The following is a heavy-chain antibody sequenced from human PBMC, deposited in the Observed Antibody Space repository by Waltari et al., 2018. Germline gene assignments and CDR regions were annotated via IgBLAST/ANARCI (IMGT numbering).Heavy chain of an antibody. Sequence: EVQLVESGGGLVQPGGSLRLSCAASGFTFSSYWMHWVRQAPGKGLVWVSRIKRYGSRTSYADFVKGRFTISRDNAKNTLYLQMNSLRAEDTAVYYCARGHYYDSSGYYYVSPYDYWGQGTLVTVSS. V-gene: IGHV3-74*01. CDR2: IKRYGSRT. J-gene: IGHJ4*02. D-gene: IGHD3-22*01. CDR3: ARGHYYDSSGYYYVSPYDY. CDR1: GFTFSSYW.